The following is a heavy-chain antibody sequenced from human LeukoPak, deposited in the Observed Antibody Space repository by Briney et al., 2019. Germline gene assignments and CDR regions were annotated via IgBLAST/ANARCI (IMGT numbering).Heavy chain of an antibody. CDR3: ARDRIYDSNKQGWFDP. J-gene: IGHJ5*02. CDR1: GFTFSSYW. D-gene: IGHD3-22*01. V-gene: IGHV3-74*01. CDR2: INSDGSST. Sequence: GRSLRLPCAASGFTFSSYWMHWVRQSPGNGLVWVSRINSDGSSTNYADSVKGRFTISRDNAKNTLYLQMNSMRAEDTAVYYCARDRIYDSNKQGWFDPWGQGTLVTVSS.